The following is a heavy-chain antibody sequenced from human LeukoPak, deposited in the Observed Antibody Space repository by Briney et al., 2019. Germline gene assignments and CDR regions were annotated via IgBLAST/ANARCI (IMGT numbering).Heavy chain of an antibody. Sequence: SETLSLTCAVYGGSFSGYYWSWIRQPPGKGLEWIGEINHSGSTNYNPSLKSRVTISVDTSKNQFSLKLSSVTAADTAVYYCARAATPLGVVGYYYGMDVWGQGTTVTVSS. CDR3: ARAATPLGVVGYYYGMDV. J-gene: IGHJ6*02. D-gene: IGHD3-3*01. V-gene: IGHV4-34*01. CDR2: INHSGST. CDR1: GGSFSGYY.